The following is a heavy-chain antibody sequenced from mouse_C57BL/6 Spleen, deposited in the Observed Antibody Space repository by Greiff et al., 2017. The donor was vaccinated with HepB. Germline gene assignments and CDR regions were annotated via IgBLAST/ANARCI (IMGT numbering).Heavy chain of an antibody. D-gene: IGHD3-2*02. V-gene: IGHV1-69*01. CDR3: ARKRAKTAQPNWYFDV. Sequence: QVQLQQPGAELVMPGASVKLSCKASGYTFTSYWMHWVKQRPGQGLEWIGEIDPSDSYTNYNQKFKGKSTLTVDKSSSTAYMQLSSLTSEDSAVYYCARKRAKTAQPNWYFDVWGTGTTVTVSS. J-gene: IGHJ1*03. CDR2: IDPSDSYT. CDR1: GYTFTSYW.